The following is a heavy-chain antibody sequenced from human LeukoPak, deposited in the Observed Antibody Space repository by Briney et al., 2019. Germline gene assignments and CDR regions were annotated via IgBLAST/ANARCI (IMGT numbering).Heavy chain of an antibody. Sequence: SETLSLTCTVSADSISSSTYYWGWIRQPPGKGLEWIGSIYYSGSTYYNPSLKSRVTISVDTSENQFSLKLSSVTAADTAVYYCARMTSSGWYREDYWGQETLVTVSS. V-gene: IGHV4-39*07. CDR3: ARMTSSGWYREDY. CDR1: ADSISSSTYY. CDR2: IYYSGST. J-gene: IGHJ4*02. D-gene: IGHD6-19*01.